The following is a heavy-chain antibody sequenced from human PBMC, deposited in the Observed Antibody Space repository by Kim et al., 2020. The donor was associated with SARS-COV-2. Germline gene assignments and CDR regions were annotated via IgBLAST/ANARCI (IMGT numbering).Heavy chain of an antibody. V-gene: IGHV3-15*01. CDR3: TTEGAVAGPTDY. D-gene: IGHD6-19*01. J-gene: IGHJ4*02. Sequence: DYAAPVKGRFTISRDDSKNTLYLQMNSLKTEDTAVYYCTTEGAVAGPTDYWGQGTLVTVSS.